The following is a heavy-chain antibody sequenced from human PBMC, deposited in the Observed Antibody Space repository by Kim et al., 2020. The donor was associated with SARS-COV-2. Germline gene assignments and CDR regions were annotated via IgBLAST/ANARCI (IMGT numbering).Heavy chain of an antibody. CDR3: ARQGEKYGYDFWNDFPYYLDS. CDR1: GFTFTSYA. Sequence: GGSLRLSCEASGFTFTSYAMFWVRQAPGKGLEWVGVISYDGRNKFVIDAVRGRITLSRDSSENTLFLEMNSLRPDDTAVYYCARQGEKYGYDFWNDFPYYLDSWGQGSLVIVSS. V-gene: IGHV3-30*10. CDR2: ISYDGRNK. D-gene: IGHD3-3*01. J-gene: IGHJ4*02.